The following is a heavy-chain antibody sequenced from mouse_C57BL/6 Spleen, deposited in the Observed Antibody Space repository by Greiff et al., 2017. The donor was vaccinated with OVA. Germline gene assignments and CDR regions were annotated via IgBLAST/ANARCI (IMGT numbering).Heavy chain of an antibody. CDR2: IDPSDIYT. CDR1: GYTFTSYW. J-gene: IGHJ3*01. CDR3: ARKGDDPWFAY. V-gene: IGHV1-69*01. Sequence: VQLQQPGAELVMPGASVKLSCKASGYTFTSYWMHWVKQRPGQGLEWIGEIDPSDIYTNYNQKFKGKSTLTVDKSSSTAYMQLSSLTSEDSAVYYCARKGDDPWFAYWGQGTLVTVSA.